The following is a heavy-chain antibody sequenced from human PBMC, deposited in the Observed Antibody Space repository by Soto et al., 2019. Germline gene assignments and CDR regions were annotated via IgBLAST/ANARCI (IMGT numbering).Heavy chain of an antibody. CDR1: GFTFSNAW. J-gene: IGHJ4*02. Sequence: GGSLRLSCAASGFTFSNAWMSWVRRAPGKGLEWVGRIKSKTDGGTTDYAAPVKGRFTISRDDSKNTLYLQMNSLKTEDTAVYYCTTDFSSSWYAIDYWGQGTLVTVSS. V-gene: IGHV3-15*01. D-gene: IGHD6-13*01. CDR3: TTDFSSSWYAIDY. CDR2: IKSKTDGGTT.